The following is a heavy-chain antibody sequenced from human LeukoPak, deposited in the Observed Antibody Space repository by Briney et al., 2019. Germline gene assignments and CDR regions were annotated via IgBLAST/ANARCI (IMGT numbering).Heavy chain of an antibody. CDR3: AKTLLWFGELFPTRYNWFDP. CDR2: IRYDGSNK. V-gene: IGHV3-30*02. CDR1: GFTFSSYG. J-gene: IGHJ5*02. Sequence: GGSLRLSCAASGFTFSSYGMHWVRQAPGKGLEWVAFIRYDGSNKYYADSVKGRFTISRDNSKNTLYLQMNSLRAEDTAVYYCAKTLLWFGELFPTRYNWFDPWGQGTLVTVSS. D-gene: IGHD3-10*01.